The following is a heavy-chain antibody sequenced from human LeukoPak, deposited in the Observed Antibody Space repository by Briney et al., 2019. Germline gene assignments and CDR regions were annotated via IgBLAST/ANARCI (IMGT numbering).Heavy chain of an antibody. V-gene: IGHV6-1*01. CDR1: GDSVSSNSAA. CDR3: ARDGYSYGFDY. CDR2: TYYRSKWYN. J-gene: IGHJ4*02. D-gene: IGHD5-18*01. Sequence: SQTLSLTCAISGDSVSSNSAAWNRIRQSPSRGLEWLGRTYYRSKWYNDYAVSVKSRIAINPDTSKNQFSLKLSSVTAADTAVYYCARDGYSYGFDYWGQGTLVTVSS.